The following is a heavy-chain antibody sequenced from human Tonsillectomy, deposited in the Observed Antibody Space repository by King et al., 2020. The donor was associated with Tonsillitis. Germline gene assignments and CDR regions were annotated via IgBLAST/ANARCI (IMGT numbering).Heavy chain of an antibody. V-gene: IGHV3-7*01. CDR1: GFTFSTYW. J-gene: IGHJ3*02. CDR2: IKHDGSES. CDR3: ARDPYEEVFGAFDI. D-gene: IGHD3-10*01. Sequence: QLVQSGGGLVQPGGSLRLSCAASGFTFSTYWMSWVRQAPGKGLEGVANIKHDGSESVYVDSVKGRFTISRDNAENSLYLEMNRLRVEDTAVYYCARDPYEEVFGAFDIWGQGTMVTVSS.